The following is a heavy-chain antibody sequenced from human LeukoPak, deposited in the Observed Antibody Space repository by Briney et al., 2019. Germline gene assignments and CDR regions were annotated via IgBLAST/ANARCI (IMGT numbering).Heavy chain of an antibody. Sequence: GGSLRLSCAASGFTFSSYWMHWVRQAPGKGLLWVSRINSDGSSTSYADSVKGRFTISRDNAKNTLYLQMNSLRAEDTAVYYCARRIAAAATPYYFDYWGQGTLVTVSS. CDR3: ARRIAAAATPYYFDY. D-gene: IGHD6-13*01. J-gene: IGHJ4*02. CDR2: INSDGSST. CDR1: GFTFSSYW. V-gene: IGHV3-74*01.